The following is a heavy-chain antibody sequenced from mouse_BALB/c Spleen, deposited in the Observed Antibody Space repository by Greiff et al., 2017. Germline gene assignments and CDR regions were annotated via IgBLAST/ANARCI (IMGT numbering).Heavy chain of an antibody. CDR3: ARGGNFFAY. CDR1: GYTFTSYT. CDR2: INPSSGYT. V-gene: IGHV1-4*02. J-gene: IGHJ3*01. Sequence: VQLQQSAADLARPGASVKMSCKASGYTFTSYTMHWVKQRPGQGLEWIGYINPSSGYTEYNQKFKDKTTLTADKSSSTAYMQLSSLTSEDSAVYYCARGGNFFAYWGQGTLVTVSA. D-gene: IGHD2-1*01.